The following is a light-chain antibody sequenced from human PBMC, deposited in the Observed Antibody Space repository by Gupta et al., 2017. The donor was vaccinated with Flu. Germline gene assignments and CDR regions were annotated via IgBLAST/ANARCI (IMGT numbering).Light chain of an antibody. J-gene: IGKJ5*01. CDR1: QSISSY. V-gene: IGKV1-39*01. Sequence: PSSLSASVGDRVTITCRASQSISSYLNWYQQKPGKAPKLQIYAASSLQSGVPSRFSGSGSGTDFTLTISSLQPEDFATYYCQQSYSTLITFGQGTRLEIK. CDR3: QQSYSTLIT. CDR2: AAS.